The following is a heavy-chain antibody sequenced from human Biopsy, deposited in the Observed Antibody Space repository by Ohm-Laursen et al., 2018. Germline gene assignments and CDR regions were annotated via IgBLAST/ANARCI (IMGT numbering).Heavy chain of an antibody. J-gene: IGHJ6*02. CDR3: AATSTLYYYYYAMDV. CDR1: GFTFSSSA. V-gene: IGHV1-58*01. CDR2: IVVGSGHT. Sequence: SVKVSCKASGFTFSSSAVQWVRQARGQRLEWIGWIVVGSGHTNYAQKFQERVTITRDMSTSTAYMKLTSLRSEDTAVYYCAATSTLYYYYYAMDVWDQGTTITVSS.